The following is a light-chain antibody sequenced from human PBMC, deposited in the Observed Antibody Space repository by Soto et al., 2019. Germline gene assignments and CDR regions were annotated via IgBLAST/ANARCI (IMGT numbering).Light chain of an antibody. Sequence: EMVMTQSSATLSVSPGERTTLSCRASQSISRYLAWYQQKPGQGPRLLIYGASSRATGTPDRFSGSGSGTDFTLTINRLEPEDFALYYCQQYGSSPPTFGQGTKVDIK. CDR1: QSISRY. CDR2: GAS. V-gene: IGKV3-20*01. CDR3: QQYGSSPPT. J-gene: IGKJ1*01.